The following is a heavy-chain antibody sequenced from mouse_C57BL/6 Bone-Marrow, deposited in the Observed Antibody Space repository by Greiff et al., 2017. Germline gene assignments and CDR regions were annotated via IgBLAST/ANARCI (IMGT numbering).Heavy chain of an antibody. CDR1: GFTFTDYY. CDR3: ARSPSYYYGSSYVWYFDV. D-gene: IGHD1-1*01. J-gene: IGHJ1*03. Sequence: EVTVVESGGGLVQPGGSLSLSCAASGFTFTDYYMSWVRQPPGKALEWLGFIRNKANGYTTEYSASVKGRFTISRDNSQSILYLQMNALRAEDSATYYCARSPSYYYGSSYVWYFDVWGTGTTVTVSS. V-gene: IGHV7-3*01. CDR2: IRNKANGYTT.